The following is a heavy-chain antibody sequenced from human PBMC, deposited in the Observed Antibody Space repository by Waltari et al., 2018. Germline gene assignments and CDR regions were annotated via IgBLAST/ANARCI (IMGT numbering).Heavy chain of an antibody. Sequence: QLQLQESGPGLVKPSETLSLTCTVSGGSISSSSYYWGWIRQPPGKGLEWIGRIYYSVCTYYNPALKGRVTISVDTSKNQFSLKLSSVTAADTAVYYCASGAAGDYWGQGTLVTVSS. CDR3: ASGAAGDY. CDR2: IYYSVCT. CDR1: GGSISSSSYY. V-gene: IGHV4-39*07. D-gene: IGHD6-13*01. J-gene: IGHJ4*02.